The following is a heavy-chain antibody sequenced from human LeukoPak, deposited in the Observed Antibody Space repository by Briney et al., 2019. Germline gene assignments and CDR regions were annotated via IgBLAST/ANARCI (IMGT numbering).Heavy chain of an antibody. Sequence: SETLSLTCAVYGGSFSGYYWSWIRQPPGKGLEWIGEINHSGSTNYNPSLKGRVTISVDTSKNQFSLKLSSVTAADTAVYYCARGGITIFGVVGYWGQGTLVTVSS. CDR1: GGSFSGYY. CDR3: ARGGITIFGVVGY. D-gene: IGHD3-3*01. CDR2: INHSGST. J-gene: IGHJ4*02. V-gene: IGHV4-34*01.